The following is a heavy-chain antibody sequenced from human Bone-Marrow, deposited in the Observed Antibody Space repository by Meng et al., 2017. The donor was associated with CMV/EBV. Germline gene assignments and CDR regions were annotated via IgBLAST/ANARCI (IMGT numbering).Heavy chain of an antibody. J-gene: IGHJ6*02. V-gene: IGHV4-34*01. CDR2: INHSGST. CDR3: ARGSKRCSSTSCYHGGYYYYGMDV. CDR1: GGSFSGYY. Sequence: SETLSLTCAVYGGSFSGYYWSWIRQPPGKGLEWIGEINHSGSTNYNPSLKSRVTISVDTSKNQFSLELSSVTAADTAVYYCARGSKRCSSTSCYHGGYYYYGMDVWGQGTMVTVSS. D-gene: IGHD2-2*01.